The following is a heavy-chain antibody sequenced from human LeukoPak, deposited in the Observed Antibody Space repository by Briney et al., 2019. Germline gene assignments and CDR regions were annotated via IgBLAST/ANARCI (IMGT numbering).Heavy chain of an antibody. CDR1: GGTFSSYA. D-gene: IGHD1-14*01. Sequence: ASVNVSCKASGGTFSSYAISWVRQAPGQGLEWMGGIIPIFGTANYAQKFQGRVTITADKSTSTAYMELSSLRSEDTAVYYCARDSNLYYYYYMDVWGKGTTVTVSS. J-gene: IGHJ6*03. CDR3: ARDSNLYYYYYMDV. V-gene: IGHV1-69*06. CDR2: IIPIFGTA.